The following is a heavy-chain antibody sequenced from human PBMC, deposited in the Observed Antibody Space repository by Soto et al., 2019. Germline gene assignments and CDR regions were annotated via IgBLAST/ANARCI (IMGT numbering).Heavy chain of an antibody. D-gene: IGHD3-10*01. CDR2: MSDSGGNI. J-gene: IGHJ6*03. CDR1: GFTFDSYA. Sequence: GGSLRLSCAASGFTFDSYAMSWAHQAPGQGLEWVSSMSDSGGNINYADSVKGRFIISRDNSKNTLYLQMNSLRAEDTAVYYCAKNSAPSYYYYMDVWGKGITVTVSS. V-gene: IGHV3-23*01. CDR3: AKNSAPSYYYYMDV.